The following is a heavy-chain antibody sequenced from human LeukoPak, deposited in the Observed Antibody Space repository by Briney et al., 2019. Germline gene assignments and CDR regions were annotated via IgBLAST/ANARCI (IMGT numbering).Heavy chain of an antibody. V-gene: IGHV4-31*03. CDR1: GGSISSGGYY. J-gene: IGHJ5*02. CDR3: ARVPAGGDCSSTSCYSYGGWFDP. Sequence: PSETLSLTCTVSGGSISSGGYYWSWIRQHPGKGLEWIGYIYYSGSTYYNPSPKSRVTISVDTSKNQFSLKLSSVTAADTAVYYCARVPAGGDCSSTSCYSYGGWFDPWGQGTLVTVSS. D-gene: IGHD2-2*01. CDR2: IYYSGST.